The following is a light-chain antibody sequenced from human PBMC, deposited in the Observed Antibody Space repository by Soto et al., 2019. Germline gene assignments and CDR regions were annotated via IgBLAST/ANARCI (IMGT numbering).Light chain of an antibody. Sequence: QSVLTQPPSVSGAPRQRVTISCTGSSSNIGAGYDVHWYQQLPGTAPKLLIYDNNNRPSGVPDRFSGSKSGTSASLAITGLQAEDEADYYCQSYDISLSGVIFGGGTKLTVL. CDR3: QSYDISLSGVI. V-gene: IGLV1-40*01. CDR1: SSNIGAGYD. CDR2: DNN. J-gene: IGLJ2*01.